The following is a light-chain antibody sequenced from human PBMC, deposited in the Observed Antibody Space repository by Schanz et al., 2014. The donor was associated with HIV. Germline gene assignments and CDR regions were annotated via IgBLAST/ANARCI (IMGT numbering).Light chain of an antibody. CDR3: QQYGSSPRT. CDR1: QSVSSN. V-gene: IGKV3-11*01. CDR2: DAT. J-gene: IGKJ2*01. Sequence: EIVLTQSPATLSVSPGERATLSCRASQSVSSNLAWYQQKAGQAPRLLINDATNRATGIPDRFSGSGSGTDFTLTISSLEPEDFAVYYCQQYGSSPRTFGQGTKLEIK.